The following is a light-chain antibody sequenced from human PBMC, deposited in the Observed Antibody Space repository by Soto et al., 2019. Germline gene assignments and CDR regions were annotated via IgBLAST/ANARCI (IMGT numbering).Light chain of an antibody. J-gene: IGKJ1*01. CDR3: QQTYSAPWT. V-gene: IGKV1-39*01. CDR1: QSINTY. CDR2: AAS. Sequence: DIQMTQSPSSLSPSVGDRVTITCLTSQSINTYLNWYQQKPGKATNLLIYAASSLQSGVPPRFSGSGSGTDFTLTISSLQPEDSATYYCQQTYSAPWTFGQGTKVEIK.